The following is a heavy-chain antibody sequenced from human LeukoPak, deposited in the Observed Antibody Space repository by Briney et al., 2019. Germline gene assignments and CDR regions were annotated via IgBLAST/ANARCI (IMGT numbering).Heavy chain of an antibody. J-gene: IGHJ2*01. D-gene: IGHD6-19*01. CDR2: IYHSGST. CDR3: ARARGNSSGWYKNWYFDL. V-gene: IGHV4-30-2*01. Sequence: SETLSLTCAVSGGSISSGGYSWSWIRQPPGKGLEWIGYIYHSGSTYYNPSLKSRVTISVDRSKNQFSLKLSSVTAADTAVYYCARARGNSSGWYKNWYFDLWGRGTLVTVSS. CDR1: GGSISSGGYS.